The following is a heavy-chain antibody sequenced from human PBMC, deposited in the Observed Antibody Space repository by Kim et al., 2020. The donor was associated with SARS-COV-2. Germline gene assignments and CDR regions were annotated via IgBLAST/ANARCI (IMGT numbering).Heavy chain of an antibody. Sequence: GGSLRLSCAASGFTFSSYGMHWVRQAPGKGLEWVAVISYDGSNKYYADSVKGRFTISRDNSKNTLYLQMNSLRAEDTAVYYCAKTILTIFGVEVDYLGQG. V-gene: IGHV3-30*18. CDR1: GFTFSSYG. CDR3: AKTILTIFGVEVDY. J-gene: IGHJ4*02. D-gene: IGHD3-3*01. CDR2: ISYDGSNK.